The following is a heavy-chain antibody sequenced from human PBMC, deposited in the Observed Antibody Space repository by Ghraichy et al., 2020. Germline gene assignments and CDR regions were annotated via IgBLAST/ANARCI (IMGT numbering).Heavy chain of an antibody. CDR1: GFTFSSYG. J-gene: IGHJ6*02. CDR2: IWYDGSNK. CDR3: ARVGSGSYPRDYYYYGMDV. D-gene: IGHD1-26*01. V-gene: IGHV3-33*08. Sequence: GGSLRLSCAAFGFTFSSYGMHWVRQAPGKGLEWVAVIWYDGSNKYYADSVKGRFTISRDNSKNTLYLQMNSLRAEDTAVYYCARVGSGSYPRDYYYYGMDVWGQGTTVTVSS.